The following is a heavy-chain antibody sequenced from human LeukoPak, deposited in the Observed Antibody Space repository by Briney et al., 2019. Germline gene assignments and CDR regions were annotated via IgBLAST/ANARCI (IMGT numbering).Heavy chain of an antibody. J-gene: IGHJ4*02. CDR1: GFTFSSYA. V-gene: IGHV3-23*01. Sequence: GGSLRLSCAASGFTFSSYAMSWVRQAPGKGLEWVSGISVSGVSTYYADSVKGRFTISRDNSKNTLYLQMNSLRAEDTAVYYCAKWGGLRPLDYWGQGTLVTVSS. CDR3: AKWGGLRPLDY. CDR2: ISVSGVST. D-gene: IGHD4-17*01.